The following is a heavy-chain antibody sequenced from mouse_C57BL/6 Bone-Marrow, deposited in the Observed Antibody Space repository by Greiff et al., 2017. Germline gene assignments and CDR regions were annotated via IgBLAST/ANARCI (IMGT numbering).Heavy chain of an antibody. V-gene: IGHV1-64*01. CDR3: ARSRFAY. J-gene: IGHJ3*01. CDR1: GYTFTSYW. CDR2: IQPNSGST. Sequence: QVQLQQPGAELVQPGASVSLSCKASGYTFTSYWMHWVKQRPGQGLEWIGMIQPNSGSTNYNEMFKSKATLTVDKSSRTAYMQLSSLTCEDSAVYYCARSRFAYWGQGTLVTVAA.